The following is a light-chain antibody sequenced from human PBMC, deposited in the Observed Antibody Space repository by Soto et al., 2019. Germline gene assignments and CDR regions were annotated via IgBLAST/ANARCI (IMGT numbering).Light chain of an antibody. CDR2: GAS. CDR3: QQDGYSFRA. J-gene: IGKJ1*01. V-gene: IGKV3-15*01. Sequence: EIVMTQSPATLSVSPGERATLSCRASQSVSSNLAWYQQKPGQAPRLLIYGASTRATGIPARFSGSGSGTEFTLTISSLQSEDFAVYYCQQDGYSFRAFGHGTKVEL. CDR1: QSVSSN.